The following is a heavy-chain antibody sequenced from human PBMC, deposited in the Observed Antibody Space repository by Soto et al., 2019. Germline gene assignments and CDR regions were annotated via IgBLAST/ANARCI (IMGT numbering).Heavy chain of an antibody. V-gene: IGHV4-34*01. J-gene: IGHJ6*02. CDR1: VVSFSGYY. CDR3: AKFKNQYSYGLDV. CDR2: INQSGGT. Sequence: WETLSLTCGFYVVSFSGYYWSCIRHPPGKGLEWIGAINQSGGTNYNPSLRSRVTISVDTSKNQFSLNLSSVTAADTAVYYCAKFKNQYSYGLDVLGQGTTVTVSS.